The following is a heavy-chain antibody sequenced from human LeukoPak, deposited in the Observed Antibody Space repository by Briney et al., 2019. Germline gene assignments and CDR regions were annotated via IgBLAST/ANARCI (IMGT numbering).Heavy chain of an antibody. CDR2: IYYSGST. Sequence: SETLSLTCTVSGGSISSYYWSWIRQPPGKGLEWIGYIYYSGSTHYNPSLKSRVTISVDTSKNQFSLKLSSVTAADTAVYYCARNPPYYDILTGYSLPCYYYYMDVWGKGTTVTVSS. J-gene: IGHJ6*03. D-gene: IGHD3-9*01. CDR3: ARNPPYYDILTGYSLPCYYYYMDV. CDR1: GGSISSYY. V-gene: IGHV4-59*08.